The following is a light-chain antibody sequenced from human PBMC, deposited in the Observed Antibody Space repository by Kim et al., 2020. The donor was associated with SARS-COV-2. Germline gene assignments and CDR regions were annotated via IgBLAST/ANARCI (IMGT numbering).Light chain of an antibody. Sequence: QSALTQPASVSGSPGQSITISCTGTSSDVGNYNLVSWYQQYPVKAPKLMIYEVIKRPSGVPNRFSGSKSGNTASLTVSGLQAEDEADYYCCSYASSSTVIFGGGTQLTVL. V-gene: IGLV2-23*02. CDR2: EVI. J-gene: IGLJ2*01. CDR3: CSYASSSTVI. CDR1: SSDVGNYNL.